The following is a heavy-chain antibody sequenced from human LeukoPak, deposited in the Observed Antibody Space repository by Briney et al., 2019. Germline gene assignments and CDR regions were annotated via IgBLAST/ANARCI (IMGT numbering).Heavy chain of an antibody. J-gene: IGHJ4*02. Sequence: GGSLRLSCAASGFTFSSYAMNWVRQAPGKGLEWVSSISRSGGSTDYADSVRARFTISRDNSKNTLYLQMNSLRVEDTALYYCVGSVAYCGGDCRLGDYWGQGTLVTVSS. D-gene: IGHD2-21*02. CDR1: GFTFSSYA. CDR2: ISRSGGST. CDR3: VGSVAYCGGDCRLGDY. V-gene: IGHV3-23*01.